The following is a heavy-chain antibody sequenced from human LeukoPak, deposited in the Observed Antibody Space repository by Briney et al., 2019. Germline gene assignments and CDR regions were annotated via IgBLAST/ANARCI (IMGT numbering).Heavy chain of an antibody. D-gene: IGHD2-2*02. CDR2: IIPIFGTA. Sequence: GASVKVSCKASGGTFSSYAISWVRQAPGQGLEWMGGIIPIFGTANYAQKFQGRVTITADESTSTAYMELSSLRSEDTAVYYCARPREAAAIVDRFDYWGQGTLVTVSS. CDR1: GGTFSSYA. J-gene: IGHJ4*02. CDR3: ARPREAAAIVDRFDY. V-gene: IGHV1-69*13.